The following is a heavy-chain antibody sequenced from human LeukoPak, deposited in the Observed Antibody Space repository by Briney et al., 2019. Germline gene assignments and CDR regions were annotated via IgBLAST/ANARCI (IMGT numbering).Heavy chain of an antibody. CDR1: GGSISSSNW. Sequence: PSETLSLTCAVSGGSISSSNWWSWVRQPPGKGLEWIGEIYHSGSTNYNPSLKSRVTISVDKSKNQFSLWLSSVTAADTAVYYCARDKSGYGMGDYWGQGTLVTVSS. CDR3: ARDKSGYGMGDY. D-gene: IGHD5-12*01. J-gene: IGHJ4*02. CDR2: IYHSGST. V-gene: IGHV4-4*02.